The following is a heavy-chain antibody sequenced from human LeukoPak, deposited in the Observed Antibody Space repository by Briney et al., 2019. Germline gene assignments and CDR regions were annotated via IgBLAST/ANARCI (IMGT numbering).Heavy chain of an antibody. CDR1: GFTFSIYS. CDR2: ISSRSDLI. J-gene: IGHJ4*02. D-gene: IGHD5-18*01. V-gene: IGHV3-21*01. Sequence: GGSLRLSCAASGFTFSIYSMNWVREAPGEGLEWVSYISSRSDLIYYADSVKSRFTLSRDNAKNSLYLQMNSLRAEETAVYYGARDTAMVWGAFDYWGQGTLVTVSS. CDR3: ARDTAMVWGAFDY.